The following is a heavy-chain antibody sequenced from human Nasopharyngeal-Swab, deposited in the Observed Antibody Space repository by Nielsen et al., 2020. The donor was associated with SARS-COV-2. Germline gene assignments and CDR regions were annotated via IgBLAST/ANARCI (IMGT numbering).Heavy chain of an antibody. D-gene: IGHD6-25*01. J-gene: IGHJ6*03. CDR1: GYSFTSYW. Sequence: GESLKISCKGSGYSFTSYWIGWVRQMPGKGLEWMGIIYPGDSDTRYSPSFQGQVPISADKSISTAYLQWSSLKASDTAMYYCARRSSIAAYYYYMDVWGKGTTVTVSS. CDR2: IYPGDSDT. CDR3: ARRSSIAAYYYYMDV. V-gene: IGHV5-51*01.